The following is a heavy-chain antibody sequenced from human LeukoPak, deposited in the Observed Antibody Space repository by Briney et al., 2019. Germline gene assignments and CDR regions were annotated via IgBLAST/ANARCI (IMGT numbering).Heavy chain of an antibody. CDR1: GYTLTELP. J-gene: IGHJ4*02. V-gene: IGHV1-24*01. CDR3: ATPTQGYSGFDY. D-gene: IGHD1-26*01. Sequence: ASVKVSCKVSGYTLTELPLHWVRQAPGKGLEWMGGFDPEDGETIYAQKFQGRVSMTEDTSTDTAYMELSSLRSEDTAMYYCATPTQGYSGFDYWGQGTLVTVSS. CDR2: FDPEDGET.